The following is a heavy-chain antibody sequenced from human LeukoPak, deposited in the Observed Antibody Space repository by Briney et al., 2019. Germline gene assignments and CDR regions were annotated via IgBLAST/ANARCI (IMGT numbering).Heavy chain of an antibody. CDR2: IYHSGST. Sequence: SETLSLTCAVSGYSISSGYYWGWIRQPPGKGLEWIGSIYHSGSTYYNPSLKSRVTISVDTSKNQLSLKLSSVTAADTAVYYCARDLRYFDWDYWGQGTLVTVSS. CDR3: ARDLRYFDWDY. CDR1: GYSISSGYY. D-gene: IGHD3-9*01. J-gene: IGHJ4*02. V-gene: IGHV4-38-2*02.